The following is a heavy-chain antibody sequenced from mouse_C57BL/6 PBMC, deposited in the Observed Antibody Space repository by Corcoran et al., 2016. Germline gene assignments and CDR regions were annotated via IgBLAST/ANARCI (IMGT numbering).Heavy chain of an antibody. CDR1: GYTFTDYY. CDR2: INPNNGGT. J-gene: IGHJ1*03. D-gene: IGHD2-5*01. CDR3: ARSGSNYEYFDV. V-gene: IGHV1-26*01. Sequence: EVQLQQSGPELVKPGASVKISCKASGYTFTDYYMNWVKQSHGKSLEWIGDINPNNGGTSYNQKFKGKATLTVDKSSSTAYMKPRSLTSEDSAVYYCARSGSNYEYFDVWGTGTTVTVSS.